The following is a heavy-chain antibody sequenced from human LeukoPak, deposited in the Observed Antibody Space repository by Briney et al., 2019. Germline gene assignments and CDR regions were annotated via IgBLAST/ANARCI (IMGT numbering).Heavy chain of an antibody. CDR3: ARIVGWFGGLPHYYFDY. CDR1: GFTFSSYA. D-gene: IGHD3-10*01. J-gene: IGHJ4*02. Sequence: GGSLRLSCAASGFTFSSYAMSWVRQAPGKGLEWVSAISGSGGSTYYADCVKGRFTISRDNSKNTLYLQMNSLRAEDTAVYYCARIVGWFGGLPHYYFDYWGQGTLVTVSS. V-gene: IGHV3-23*01. CDR2: ISGSGGST.